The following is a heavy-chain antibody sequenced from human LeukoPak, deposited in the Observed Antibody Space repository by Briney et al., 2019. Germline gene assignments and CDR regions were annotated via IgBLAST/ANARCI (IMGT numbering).Heavy chain of an antibody. Sequence: SETLSLTCAVYGGSFSGYYWSWIRQPPGKGLEWIGYIYYSGSTNYNPSLKSRVTISVDTSRNQFSLKLSSVTAADTAVYYCARQRDSSSWYLDAFDIWGQGTMVTVSS. CDR1: GGSFSGYY. D-gene: IGHD6-13*01. J-gene: IGHJ3*02. CDR2: IYYSGST. V-gene: IGHV4-59*08. CDR3: ARQRDSSSWYLDAFDI.